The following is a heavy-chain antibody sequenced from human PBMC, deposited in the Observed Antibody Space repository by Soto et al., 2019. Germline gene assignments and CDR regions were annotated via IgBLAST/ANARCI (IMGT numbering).Heavy chain of an antibody. CDR3: AREPRYCSGGSCSIMGDAFDI. J-gene: IGHJ3*02. V-gene: IGHV3-66*01. Sequence: EVQLVESGGGLVQPGGSLRLSCVASGFTVTDIYMNWVRQAPGKGLEWVSVIYKDFTDYADFVRGKFSVSTDTSKNALYLQLDNPRAEDTAVYYCAREPRYCSGGSCSIMGDAFDIWGQVAMVTVSS. D-gene: IGHD2-15*01. CDR1: GFTVTDIY. CDR2: IYKDFT.